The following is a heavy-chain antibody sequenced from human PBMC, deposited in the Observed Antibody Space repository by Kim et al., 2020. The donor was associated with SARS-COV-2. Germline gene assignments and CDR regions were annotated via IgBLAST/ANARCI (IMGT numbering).Heavy chain of an antibody. D-gene: IGHD6-13*01. CDR2: ISSSGSTI. Sequence: GGSLRLSCAASGFTFSDYDMSWIRQAPGKGLEWVSDISSSGSTIYYADSVKGRFTISRDNAKNSLYLQMNSLRAEDTAVYYCARVRGAAGPFYYYHYGMDVWGQGTTVTVSS. CDR3: ARVRGAAGPFYYYHYGMDV. V-gene: IGHV3-11*01. CDR1: GFTFSDYD. J-gene: IGHJ6*02.